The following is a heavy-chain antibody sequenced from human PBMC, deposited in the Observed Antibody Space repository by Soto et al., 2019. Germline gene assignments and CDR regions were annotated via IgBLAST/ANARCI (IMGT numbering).Heavy chain of an antibody. V-gene: IGHV4-34*01. CDR2: INHSGST. CDR1: GGSFSGYY. CDR3: ARGREKCSGGSCYRNNWFDP. Sequence: SETQSLTCAVYGGSFSGYYLSWIRQPPGKGLEWIGEINHSGSTNYNPSLKSRVTISVDTSKNQFSLKLSSVTAADTAVYYCARGREKCSGGSCYRNNWFDPWGQGTLVTVSS. J-gene: IGHJ5*02. D-gene: IGHD2-15*01.